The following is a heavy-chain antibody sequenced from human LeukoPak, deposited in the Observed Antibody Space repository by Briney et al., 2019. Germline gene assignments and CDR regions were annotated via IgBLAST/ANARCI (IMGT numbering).Heavy chain of an antibody. CDR1: GFTFSSYA. D-gene: IGHD3-10*01. CDR3: ARDQAVTYYYGSGGFDY. V-gene: IGHV3-23*01. J-gene: IGHJ4*02. Sequence: TGGSLRLSCAASGFTFSSYAMRWVRQAPGKGLEWVSAISGSGGSTYYADSVKGRFTISRDNSKNTLYLQMNSLRAEDTAVYYCARDQAVTYYYGSGGFDYWGQGTLVTVSS. CDR2: ISGSGGST.